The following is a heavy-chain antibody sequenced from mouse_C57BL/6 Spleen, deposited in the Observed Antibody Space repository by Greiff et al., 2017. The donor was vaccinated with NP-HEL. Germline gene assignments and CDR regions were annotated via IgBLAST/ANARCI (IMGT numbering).Heavy chain of an antibody. D-gene: IGHD3-3*01. Sequence: EVHLVESGPGLVKPSQSLSLTCSVTGYSITSGYYWNWIRQFPGNKLEWMGYISYDGSNNYNPSLKNRISITRDTSKNQFFLKLNSVTTEDTATYYCAGGDWTFDYWGQGTTLTVSS. V-gene: IGHV3-6*01. CDR1: GYSITSGYY. CDR3: AGGDWTFDY. J-gene: IGHJ2*01. CDR2: ISYDGSN.